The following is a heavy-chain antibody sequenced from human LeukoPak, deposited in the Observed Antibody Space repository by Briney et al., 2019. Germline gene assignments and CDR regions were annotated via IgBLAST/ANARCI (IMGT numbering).Heavy chain of an antibody. D-gene: IGHD3-3*01. CDR1: GGTFSSYA. V-gene: IGHV1-69*13. CDR2: VIPIFGTA. Sequence: ASVKVSCKASGGTFSSYAISWVRQAPGQGLEWMGGVIPIFGTANYAQKFQGRVTITADESTSTAYMELSSLRSEDTAVYYCARGGRLRFLVWSLTPNRFDPWGQGTLVTVSS. J-gene: IGHJ5*02. CDR3: ARGGRLRFLVWSLTPNRFDP.